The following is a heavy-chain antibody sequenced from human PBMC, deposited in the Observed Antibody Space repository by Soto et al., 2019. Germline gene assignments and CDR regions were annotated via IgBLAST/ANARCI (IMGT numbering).Heavy chain of an antibody. CDR3: ARHPNSGWLGY. V-gene: IGHV4-39*01. D-gene: IGHD5-12*01. CDR1: GGSISDSSSYY. Sequence: QLQLQESGPGLVKPSETLSLTCTVSGGSISDSSSYYWAWIRQPPGKGLEWIGSVYYSGNTYYGPSLKSRVTLSDASKNQFSLRLSSVTAADTAVYYCARHPNSGWLGYWGQGILVTVSS. J-gene: IGHJ4*02. CDR2: VYYSGNT.